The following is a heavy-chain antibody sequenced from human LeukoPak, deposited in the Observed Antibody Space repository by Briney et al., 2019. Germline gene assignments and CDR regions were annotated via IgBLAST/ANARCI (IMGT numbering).Heavy chain of an antibody. CDR2: IYYSGST. CDR3: ASRGWEPTYYFDY. D-gene: IGHD1-26*01. CDR1: GGSISSSSYY. J-gene: IGHJ4*02. Sequence: SETLSLTCTVSGGSISSSSYYWGWIRQPPGKGLEWIGSIYYSGSTYYNPSLKSRVTISVDTSKNQFSLKLSSVTAADTAVYYCASRGWEPTYYFDYWGQGTLVTVSS. V-gene: IGHV4-39*01.